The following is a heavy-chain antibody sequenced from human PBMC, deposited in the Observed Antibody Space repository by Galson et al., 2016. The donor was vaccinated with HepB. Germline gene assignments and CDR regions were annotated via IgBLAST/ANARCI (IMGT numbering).Heavy chain of an antibody. J-gene: IGHJ6*02. CDR1: GFSLSTSGMC. V-gene: IGHV2-70*01. D-gene: IGHD3-22*01. CDR3: ARIGYYDSIGDYYYGMDV. Sequence: PALVKPTQTLTLTCTFSGFSLSTSGMCVSWIRQPPGKALEWLALIDWDDDKYYSTSLKTRLTISKDTSKNQVVLTMTNMDPVDTATYYCARIGYYDSIGDYYYGMDVWCQGTTVTVSS. CDR2: IDWDDDK.